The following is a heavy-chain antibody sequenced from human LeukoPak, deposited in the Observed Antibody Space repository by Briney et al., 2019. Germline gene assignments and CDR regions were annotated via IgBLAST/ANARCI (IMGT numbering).Heavy chain of an antibody. J-gene: IGHJ4*02. V-gene: IGHV4-59*01. CDR1: GGSISSYY. Sequence: SETLSLTCTVSGGSISSYYWSWIRQPPGKGLEWIGYIYYSGSTNYNPSLKSRVTISVDTSKNQFSLKLSSVTAADTAVYYCARETYYYDSSGYSIIDYWGQGTLVTVSS. D-gene: IGHD3-22*01. CDR2: IYYSGST. CDR3: ARETYYYDSSGYSIIDY.